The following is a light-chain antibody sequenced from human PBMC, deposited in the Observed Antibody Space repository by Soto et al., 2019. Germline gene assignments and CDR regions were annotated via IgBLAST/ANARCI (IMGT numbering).Light chain of an antibody. Sequence: QSVLTQPPSASGSPGQSVTISCTGTSSDVGAYNSVSWYQQHPGKAPKLMIYEVIKRPSGVPDRFSGSKSDNTASLTVSGLQAEDEAVYYCSSYAGSNTFVVFGGGTQLTVL. CDR1: SSDVGAYNS. J-gene: IGLJ2*01. V-gene: IGLV2-8*01. CDR2: EVI. CDR3: SSYAGSNTFVV.